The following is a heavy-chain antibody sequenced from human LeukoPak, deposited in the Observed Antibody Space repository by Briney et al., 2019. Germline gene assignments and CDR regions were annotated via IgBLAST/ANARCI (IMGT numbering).Heavy chain of an antibody. J-gene: IGHJ4*02. CDR2: INHSGST. CDR1: GGSFSGYY. V-gene: IGHV4-34*01. CDR3: ARRSSWTYYFDY. Sequence: PSETLSLTCAVYGGSFSGYYWSWIRQPPGKGLEWTGEINHSGSTNYNPSLKSRVTISVDTSKNQFSLKLSSVTAADTAVYYCARRSSWTYYFDYWGQGTLVTVSS. D-gene: IGHD6-13*01.